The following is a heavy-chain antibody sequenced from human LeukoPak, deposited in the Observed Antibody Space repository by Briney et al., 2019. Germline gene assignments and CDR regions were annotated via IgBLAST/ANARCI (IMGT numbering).Heavy chain of an antibody. J-gene: IGHJ4*02. V-gene: IGHV3-74*01. CDR2: IDSDGSRT. Sequence: PGGSLRLSCAASGFTFSTSWMHWVRQTPGEGLVCVSLIDSDGSRTNYADSVKGRFTLSRDNAKNTLYLQMNGLRAEDTAVYYCAKLIPGIAAGGSDYWGQGTLVTVSS. CDR3: AKLIPGIAAGGSDY. D-gene: IGHD6-13*01. CDR1: GFTFSTSW.